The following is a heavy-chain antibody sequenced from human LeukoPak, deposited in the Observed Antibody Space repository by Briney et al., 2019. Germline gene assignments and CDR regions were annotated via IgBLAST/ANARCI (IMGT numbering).Heavy chain of an antibody. J-gene: IGHJ3*02. D-gene: IGHD6-19*01. V-gene: IGHV3-7*01. CDR1: GFTFSSYA. CDR3: ARPGSGWYGPHAFDI. Sequence: GGSLRLSCAASGFTFSSYAMSWVRQAPGKGVEWVANIKQDGSEKYYVDSVKGRFTISRDNAKNSLYLQMNSLRAEDTAVYYCARPGSGWYGPHAFDIWGQGTMVTVSS. CDR2: IKQDGSEK.